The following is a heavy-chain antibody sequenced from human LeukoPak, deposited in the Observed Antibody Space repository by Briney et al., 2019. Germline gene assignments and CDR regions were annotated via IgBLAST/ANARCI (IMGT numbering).Heavy chain of an antibody. CDR1: GGSISSSYY. V-gene: IGHV4-39*07. D-gene: IGHD3-16*01. J-gene: IGHJ6*03. Sequence: SETLSLTRTVSGGSISSSYYWGWIRQPPGKGLEWVGNKYYRGSTYYNPSLKSRVTISVDTSKNQFSLNLTSVTAADTAVYYCARIAGGLYFYYYYMDVWGKGTTVTVSS. CDR2: KYYRGST. CDR3: ARIAGGLYFYYYYMDV.